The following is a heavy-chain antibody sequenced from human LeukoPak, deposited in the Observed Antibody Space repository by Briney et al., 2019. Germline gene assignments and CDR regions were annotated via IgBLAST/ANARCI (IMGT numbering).Heavy chain of an antibody. V-gene: IGHV3-23*01. J-gene: IGHJ4*02. CDR1: GFTFSSYA. CDR2: ISGSGGST. D-gene: IGHD3-22*01. CDR3: AKDPNYYDSSGYY. Sequence: GGSLRLSCAASGFTFSSYAMSWVRQAPGKGLEWVSAISGSGGSTYYADSVKGRFTISRDSSKNTLYLQMNSLRAEDTAVYYCAKDPNYYDSSGYYWGRGTLVTVSS.